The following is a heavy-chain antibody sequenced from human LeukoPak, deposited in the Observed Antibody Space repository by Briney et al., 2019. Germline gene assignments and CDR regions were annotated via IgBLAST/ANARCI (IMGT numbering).Heavy chain of an antibody. V-gene: IGHV3-30*03. J-gene: IGHJ4*02. CDR3: ARGGYYGSAIEDY. CDR1: GFTFNSYG. CDR2: ASYDGSNT. D-gene: IGHD3-10*01. Sequence: GRSLRLSCAASGFTFNSYGVHWVRQAPGKGLEWVAVASYDGSNTYYGDSVKGRFTIARDNSNNTLYLQMNSVRTEDTAVYYCARGGYYGSAIEDYWGQGTLVTVSS.